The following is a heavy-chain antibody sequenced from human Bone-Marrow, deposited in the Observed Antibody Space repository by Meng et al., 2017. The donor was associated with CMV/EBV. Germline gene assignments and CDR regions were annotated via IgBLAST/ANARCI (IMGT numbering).Heavy chain of an antibody. J-gene: IGHJ4*02. Sequence: ASVKVSCKASGYTFTNYDINWVRQATGQGLEWMGWMNPKSGNTGYTQNFQGRVTMTWSTSVSTASMELRSLRSDDTALYYCASFGCSSTSCPFDYWGQGTLVTVSS. CDR3: ASFGCSSTSCPFDY. CDR1: GYTFTNYD. CDR2: MNPKSGNT. D-gene: IGHD2-2*01. V-gene: IGHV1-8*01.